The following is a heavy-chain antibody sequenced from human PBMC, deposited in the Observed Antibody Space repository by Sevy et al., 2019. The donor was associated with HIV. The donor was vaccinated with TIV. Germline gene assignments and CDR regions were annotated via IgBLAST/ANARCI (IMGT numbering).Heavy chain of an antibody. V-gene: IGHV3-30*18. CDR2: ISNDGSDK. J-gene: IGHJ6*02. Sequence: GRSLRLSCVASGLPFSRLGMHWVRQAPGRGLEWVAIISNDGSDKEYADSVKGRFTISRDNSKDMLYLQMNSLRLEDTAVYYCANSRGKYDGSSWLYYHYAVDVWGQGTTVTVSS. D-gene: IGHD6-13*01. CDR3: ANSRGKYDGSSWLYYHYAVDV. CDR1: GLPFSRLG.